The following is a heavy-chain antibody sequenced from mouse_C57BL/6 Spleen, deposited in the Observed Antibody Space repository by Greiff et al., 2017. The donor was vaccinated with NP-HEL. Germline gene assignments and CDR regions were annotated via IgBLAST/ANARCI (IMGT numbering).Heavy chain of an antibody. J-gene: IGHJ4*01. CDR3: ARSNLITTVGNY. Sequence: QVQLQQSGPELVKPGASVKISCKASGYAFSSSWMNWVKQRPGKGLEWIGRIYPGDGDTNYNGKFKGKATLTADKSSSTAYMQLSSLTSEDSAVYFCARSNLITTVGNYWGQGTSVTVSS. CDR2: IYPGDGDT. D-gene: IGHD1-1*01. V-gene: IGHV1-82*01. CDR1: GYAFSSSW.